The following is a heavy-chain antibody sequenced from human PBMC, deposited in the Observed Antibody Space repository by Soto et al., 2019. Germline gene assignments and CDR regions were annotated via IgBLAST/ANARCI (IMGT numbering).Heavy chain of an antibody. CDR1: GFTFSSYA. CDR2: ISGSGGST. CDR3: ATPRGSSGYGMDV. D-gene: IGHD1-26*01. J-gene: IGHJ6*02. V-gene: IGHV3-23*01. Sequence: EVQLLESGGGLVQPGGSLRLSCAASGFTFSSYAMSWVLQAPGKALECVSAISGSGGSTYYADSVKGRFTISRHNSKNTLYLQMNSVRAEDTAVYYCATPRGSSGYGMDVWGQGTTVTVSS.